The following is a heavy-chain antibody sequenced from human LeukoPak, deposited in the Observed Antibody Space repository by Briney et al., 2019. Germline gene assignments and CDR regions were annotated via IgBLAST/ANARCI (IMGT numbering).Heavy chain of an antibody. CDR2: IRSKAYGGTT. J-gene: IGHJ6*02. CDR3: TRARLWFGELWNYYYYYGMDV. D-gene: IGHD3-10*01. V-gene: IGHV3-49*04. Sequence: PGRSLRLSCTASGFTFGDYAMSWVRQAPGKGLEWVGFIRSKAYGGTTEYAASVKSRFTISRDDSKSIAYLQMNSLKTEDTAVYYCTRARLWFGELWNYYYYYGMDVWGQGTTVTVSS. CDR1: GFTFGDYA.